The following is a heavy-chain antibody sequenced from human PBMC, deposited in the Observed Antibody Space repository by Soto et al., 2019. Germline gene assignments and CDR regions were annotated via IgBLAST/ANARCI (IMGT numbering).Heavy chain of an antibody. Sequence: GGSLRLSCAASGFTFSSYAMSWVRQAPGKGLEWVSAISGSGGSTYYADSVKGRFTISRDNSKNTLYLQMNSLRAKDTAVYYCAKDRDSSSWYFDYWGQGTLVTVSS. D-gene: IGHD6-13*01. V-gene: IGHV3-23*01. J-gene: IGHJ4*02. CDR1: GFTFSSYA. CDR3: AKDRDSSSWYFDY. CDR2: ISGSGGST.